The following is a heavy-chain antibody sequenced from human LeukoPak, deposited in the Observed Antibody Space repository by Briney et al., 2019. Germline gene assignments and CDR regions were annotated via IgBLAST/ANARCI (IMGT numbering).Heavy chain of an antibody. CDR2: IIPIFGTA. J-gene: IGHJ5*02. Sequence: ASVKVSCKACGGTFSSYAISWVRLAPGQGLEWMGGIIPIFGTANYAQKFQGRVTITADESTSTAYMELSSLRSEDTAVYYCARDRRETSSWYDAAFDPWGQGTLVTVSS. V-gene: IGHV1-69*13. CDR1: GGTFSSYA. CDR3: ARDRRETSSWYDAAFDP. D-gene: IGHD6-13*01.